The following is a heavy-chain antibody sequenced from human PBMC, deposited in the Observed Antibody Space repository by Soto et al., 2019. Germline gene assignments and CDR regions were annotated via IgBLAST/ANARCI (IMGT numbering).Heavy chain of an antibody. Sequence: QVQLVQSGAEVKKPGSSVKVSCKASGGTFSSYAISWVRQAPGQGLEWMGGIIPIFGTANYAQKFQGRVTITGDESTSTAYRELSSLRSEDTAVYYCARVVTVVKSFHYWYFDLWGRGTLVTVS. CDR3: ARVVTVVKSFHYWYFDL. CDR1: GGTFSSYA. J-gene: IGHJ2*01. V-gene: IGHV1-69*12. CDR2: IIPIFGTA. D-gene: IGHD2-15*01.